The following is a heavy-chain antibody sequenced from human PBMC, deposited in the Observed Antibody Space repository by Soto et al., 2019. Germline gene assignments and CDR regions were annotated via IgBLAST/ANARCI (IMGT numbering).Heavy chain of an antibody. V-gene: IGHV3-23*01. Sequence: HPGGSLRLSCAASGFTFSSYAMSWVRQAPGKGLEWVSAISGSGGSTYYADSVKGRFTISRDNSKNTLYLQMNSLRADDTAVYYCAKNDGYSNGYWVNWGQGTLVTVSS. CDR3: AKNDGYSNGYWVN. CDR1: GFTFSSYA. CDR2: ISGSGGST. J-gene: IGHJ4*02. D-gene: IGHD6-19*01.